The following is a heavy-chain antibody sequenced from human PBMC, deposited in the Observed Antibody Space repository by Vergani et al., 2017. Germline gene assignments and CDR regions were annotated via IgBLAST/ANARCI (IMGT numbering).Heavy chain of an antibody. V-gene: IGHV3-23*01. CDR3: ANHPMIAY. Sequence: EVQLLESGGGLVQPGGSLRLSCAASGFTFSSFPMGWVRQAPGKGLEWVSAISGSGGSTYYADSVKGRFTISRDNSKNTLYLQMNSLRAEDTAVYYCANHPMIAYWGQGTLVTVSS. CDR1: GFTFSSFP. J-gene: IGHJ4*02. D-gene: IGHD3-22*01. CDR2: ISGSGGST.